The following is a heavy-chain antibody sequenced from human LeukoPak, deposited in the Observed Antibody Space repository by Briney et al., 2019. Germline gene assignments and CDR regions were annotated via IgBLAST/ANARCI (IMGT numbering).Heavy chain of an antibody. CDR1: GASIDSGSFY. J-gene: IGHJ6*03. CDR2: IYTSGTT. D-gene: IGHD3-16*01. V-gene: IGHV4-61*02. Sequence: PSETLSLTCIVSGASIDSGSFYWTWIRQPAEKGLELEWVVRIYTSGTTDYNPSLKSRVTIPVDTSKNQFSLRLSSVTAADTAVYYCARDLGGGSRSRGYYWYYYMDVWGKGATVTVSS. CDR3: ARDLGGGSRSRGYYWYYYMDV.